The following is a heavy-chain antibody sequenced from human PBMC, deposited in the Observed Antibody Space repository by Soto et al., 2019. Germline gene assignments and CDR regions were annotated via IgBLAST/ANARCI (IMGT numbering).Heavy chain of an antibody. D-gene: IGHD3-10*01. Sequence: ASVKVSCKASGYTFTSYYMHWVRQAPGQGLEWMGIINPSGGSTSYAQKFQGRVTMTTDTSTSTAYMELRSLRSDDTAVYYCASVPLLWFGELDYYYMDVWGKGTTVTVSS. CDR3: ASVPLLWFGELDYYYMDV. CDR1: GYTFTSYY. CDR2: INPSGGST. V-gene: IGHV1-46*01. J-gene: IGHJ6*03.